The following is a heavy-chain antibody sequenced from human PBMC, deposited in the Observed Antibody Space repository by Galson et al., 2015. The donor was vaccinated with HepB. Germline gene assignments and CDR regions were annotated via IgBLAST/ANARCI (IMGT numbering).Heavy chain of an antibody. Sequence: SLRLSCAASASSFRSYAIHWVRQASGKGLEWVAVISYDGSNKYYGDSVKGRFAISRDNSKNTLYLQMNSLRAEDTAVYYCAKGVTAAGGILGYHYGVDVWGQGTTVTVSS. D-gene: IGHD6-13*01. CDR2: ISYDGSNK. CDR1: ASSFRSYA. CDR3: AKGVTAAGGILGYHYGVDV. J-gene: IGHJ6*02. V-gene: IGHV3-30*18.